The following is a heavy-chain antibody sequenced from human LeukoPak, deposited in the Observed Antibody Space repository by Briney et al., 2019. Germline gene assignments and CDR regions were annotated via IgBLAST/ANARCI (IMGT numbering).Heavy chain of an antibody. Sequence: SETLSLTCTVSGGSISSYYWNWIRQPPGKGLEWIGYVYYSGSTNHNPSLKSRVTISVDTSKNQFSLKLSSVTAADTAVYYCARGTGSDGDYDYWGQGTLVTVSS. V-gene: IGHV4-59*01. CDR3: ARGTGSDGDYDY. CDR1: GGSISSYY. J-gene: IGHJ4*02. CDR2: VYYSGST. D-gene: IGHD4-17*01.